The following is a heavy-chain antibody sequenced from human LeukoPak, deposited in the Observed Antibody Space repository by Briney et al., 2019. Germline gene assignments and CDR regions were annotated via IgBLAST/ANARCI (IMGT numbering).Heavy chain of an antibody. V-gene: IGHV4-59*08. Sequence: PSETLSLTCTVSGGSISSYYWSWIRQPPGKGLEWIGYIYYSGSTNYNPSLKSRVTISVDTSKNQFSLKLSSVTAADTAVYYCACSSAYSGYAQFDLWGQGTMVTVSS. CDR2: IYYSGST. CDR1: GGSISSYY. CDR3: ACSSAYSGYAQFDL. D-gene: IGHD5-12*01. J-gene: IGHJ3*01.